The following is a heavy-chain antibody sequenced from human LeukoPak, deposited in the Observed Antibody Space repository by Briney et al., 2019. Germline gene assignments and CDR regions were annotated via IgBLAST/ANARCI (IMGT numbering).Heavy chain of an antibody. D-gene: IGHD6-13*01. CDR2: ISSSSSYI. CDR1: GFTFSSYS. CDR3: ARDRDIAAAGPYNWFDP. J-gene: IGHJ5*02. Sequence: GGSLRLSCAASGFTFSSYSTNWVRQAPGRGLEWVSSISSSSSYIYYADSVKGRFTISRDNAKNSLYLQMNSLRAEDTAVYYCARDRDIAAAGPYNWFDPWGQGTLVTVSS. V-gene: IGHV3-21*01.